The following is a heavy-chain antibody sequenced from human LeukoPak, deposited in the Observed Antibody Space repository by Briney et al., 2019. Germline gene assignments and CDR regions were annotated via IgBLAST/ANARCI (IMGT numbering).Heavy chain of an antibody. CDR2: ISSSGSTI. CDR1: GFTFSDYY. D-gene: IGHD3-16*01. Sequence: PGGSLRLSCAASGFTFSDYYMSWIRQAPGKGLEWVSYISSSGSTIYYADSVKGRFTISRDNAKNSLYLQMNSLRAEDTALYYCATGLSYGYYYMDVWGKGTTVTVSS. V-gene: IGHV3-11*01. J-gene: IGHJ6*03. CDR3: ATGLSYGYYYMDV.